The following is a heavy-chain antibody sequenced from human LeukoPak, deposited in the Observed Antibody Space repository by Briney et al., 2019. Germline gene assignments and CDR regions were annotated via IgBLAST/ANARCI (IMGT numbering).Heavy chain of an antibody. CDR3: ARDPYDYTDAFDI. V-gene: IGHV4-39*07. CDR2: IYYSGST. D-gene: IGHD4-11*01. Sequence: PSETLSLTCTVSGGSISSSTYYWGWIRQPPGKGLEWIGSIYYSGSTYYNPSLKSRVTISVDTSKNQFSLKLSSVTAADTAVYYCARDPYDYTDAFDIWGQGTMVTVSS. CDR1: GGSISSSTYY. J-gene: IGHJ3*02.